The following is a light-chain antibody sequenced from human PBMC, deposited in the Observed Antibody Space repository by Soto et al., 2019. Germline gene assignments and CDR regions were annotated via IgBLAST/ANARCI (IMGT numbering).Light chain of an antibody. Sequence: QSVLTQPPSVSGAPGQRVTVSCTGSSSNVGAGYDVHWYQQLPGRAPKLLIYGNINRPSGVPDRFSGSRPGTSASLAITGLQAEDEADYYCQSYDSKEGDVFGSGTKLTVL. CDR2: GNI. V-gene: IGLV1-40*01. CDR3: QSYDSKEGDV. J-gene: IGLJ1*01. CDR1: SSNVGAGYD.